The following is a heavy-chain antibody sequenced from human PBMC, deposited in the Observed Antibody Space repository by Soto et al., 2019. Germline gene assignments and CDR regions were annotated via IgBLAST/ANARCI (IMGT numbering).Heavy chain of an antibody. CDR1: GGSISSFY. V-gene: IGHV4-4*07. D-gene: IGHD3-10*01. Sequence: SETLSLTCSVSGGSISSFYWSWIRQPAGKGLEWIGRIYSSGSANYSPSLESRVTMSLDRSENQLSLKLISVTAADTAVYYCARDLTMLRGISIFDSWGQGTPVTVSS. J-gene: IGHJ4*02. CDR3: ARDLTMLRGISIFDS. CDR2: IYSSGSA.